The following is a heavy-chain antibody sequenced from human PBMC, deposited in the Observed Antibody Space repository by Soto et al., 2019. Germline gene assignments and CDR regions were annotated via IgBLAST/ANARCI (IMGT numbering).Heavy chain of an antibody. Sequence: SETLSLTCTVSGGSISSSSYYWGWIRQPPGKGLEWIGSIYYSGSTYYNPSLKSRVTISVDTSKNQLSLKLSSVTAADTAVYYCAGMVRGVISPSYYFDYWGQGTLVTFSS. J-gene: IGHJ4*02. CDR3: AGMVRGVISPSYYFDY. CDR1: GGSISSSSYY. D-gene: IGHD3-10*01. CDR2: IYYSGST. V-gene: IGHV4-39*01.